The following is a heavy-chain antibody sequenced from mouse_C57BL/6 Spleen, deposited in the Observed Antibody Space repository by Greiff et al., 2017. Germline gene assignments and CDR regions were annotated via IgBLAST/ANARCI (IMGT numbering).Heavy chain of an antibody. D-gene: IGHD1-1*01. Sequence: VKVVESGPGLVAPSQSLSITCTVSGFSLTSYAISWVRQPPGKGLEWLGVIWTGGGTNYNSALKSRLSISKDNSKSQVFLKMNSLQPDDTARYYCARAYYGLRWDYFDYWGQGTSLTVSS. CDR1: GFSLTSYA. CDR2: IWTGGGT. V-gene: IGHV2-9-1*01. J-gene: IGHJ2*02. CDR3: ARAYYGLRWDYFDY.